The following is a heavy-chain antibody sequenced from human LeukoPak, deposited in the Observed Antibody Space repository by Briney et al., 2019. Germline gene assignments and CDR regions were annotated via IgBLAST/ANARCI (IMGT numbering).Heavy chain of an antibody. Sequence: PGGSLRLSCAASGFTFSSYAMNWVRQAPGKGLEWFSFINSNSQTIYYADSVKGRFTISRDNAKNSLYLQMDSLRAEDTGVYYCARDTWYSNSWLHAFDIWGQGTVVTVSS. V-gene: IGHV3-48*01. CDR3: ARDTWYSNSWLHAFDI. CDR2: INSNSQTI. D-gene: IGHD6-13*01. CDR1: GFTFSSYA. J-gene: IGHJ3*02.